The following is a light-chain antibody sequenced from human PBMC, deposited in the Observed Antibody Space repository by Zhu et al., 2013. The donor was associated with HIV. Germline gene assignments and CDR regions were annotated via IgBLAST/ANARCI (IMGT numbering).Light chain of an antibody. J-gene: IGKJ4*01. V-gene: IGKV3-20*01. Sequence: DIVLTQSPGTLSLSPGERATLSCRASQSVSSTFLAWYQQKPGQAPRLLIFGASSRDNGIPDRFSGSGSGTEFSLSISRLEPEDFAVYYCQQYGSSPLTFGGGTTVEIK. CDR3: QQYGSSPLT. CDR2: GAS. CDR1: QSVSSTF.